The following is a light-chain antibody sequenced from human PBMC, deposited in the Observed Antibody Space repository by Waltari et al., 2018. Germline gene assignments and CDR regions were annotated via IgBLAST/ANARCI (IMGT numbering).Light chain of an antibody. J-gene: IGKJ4*01. V-gene: IGKV1-39*01. Sequence: DLQMTQSPSSLSASVGDRVTITCPASQSITTFLNWYQQRPGKATKLLIYASSSLQSGVPSRFSGSGSGTDFTLTISSLQPEDFATYYCQQSYSTPSFGGGTKVEI. CDR1: QSITTF. CDR2: ASS. CDR3: QQSYSTPS.